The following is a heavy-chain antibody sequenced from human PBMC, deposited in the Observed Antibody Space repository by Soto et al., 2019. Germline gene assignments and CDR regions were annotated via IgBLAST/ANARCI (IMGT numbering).Heavy chain of an antibody. D-gene: IGHD3-9*01. J-gene: IGHJ4*02. V-gene: IGHV4-34*01. CDR3: ARRGPVPYYDILTGYYPLVYYFDY. CDR1: GGSFSGYY. CDR2: INHSGST. Sequence: SETLSLTCAVYGGSFSGYYWSWIRQPPGKGLEWIGEINHSGSTNYNPSLKSRVTISVDTSKNQFSLKLSSVTAADTAVYYCARRGPVPYYDILTGYYPLVYYFDYWGQGTLVTVSS.